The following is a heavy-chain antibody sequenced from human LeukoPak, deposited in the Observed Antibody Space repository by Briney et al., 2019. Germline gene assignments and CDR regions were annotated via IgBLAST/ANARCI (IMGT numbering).Heavy chain of an antibody. CDR2: IYHSGST. J-gene: IGHJ3*02. Sequence: PSQTLSLTCTVSGGSISSGGYYWSWIRQPPGKGLEWIGYIYHSGSTYYNPSLKSRVTISVDRSKNQFSLKLSSVTAADTAVYYCARDQGYCSSTSCYRTYAFDIWGQGTMVTVSS. CDR1: GGSISSGGYY. CDR3: ARDQGYCSSTSCYRTYAFDI. D-gene: IGHD2-2*01. V-gene: IGHV4-30-2*01.